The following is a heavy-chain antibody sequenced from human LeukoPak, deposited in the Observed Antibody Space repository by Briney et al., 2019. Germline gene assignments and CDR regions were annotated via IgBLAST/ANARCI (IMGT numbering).Heavy chain of an antibody. Sequence: PSETLSLTCAVYGGSFSGYYWSWIRQPPGKGLEWIGEINHSGSTNYNPSLKSRVTISVDTSKNQFSLKLSSVTAADTAVYYCARKAGTYYYGSWSYFNFDYWGQGTLVTVSS. V-gene: IGHV4-34*01. J-gene: IGHJ4*02. CDR2: INHSGST. CDR1: GGSFSGYY. CDR3: ARKAGTYYYGSWSYFNFDY. D-gene: IGHD3-10*01.